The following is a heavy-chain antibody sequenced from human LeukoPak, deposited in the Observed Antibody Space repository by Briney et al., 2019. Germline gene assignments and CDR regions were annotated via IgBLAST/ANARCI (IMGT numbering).Heavy chain of an antibody. Sequence: SETLSLTCAVYGGSFSGYYWSWIRQPPGKGLEWIGEINHSGSTNYNPSLKSRITISVDTSKNQFSLKLSSVTAADTAVYYCARAHAFDIWGQGTMVTVSS. CDR2: INHSGST. V-gene: IGHV4-34*01. CDR1: GGSFSGYY. J-gene: IGHJ3*02. CDR3: ARAHAFDI.